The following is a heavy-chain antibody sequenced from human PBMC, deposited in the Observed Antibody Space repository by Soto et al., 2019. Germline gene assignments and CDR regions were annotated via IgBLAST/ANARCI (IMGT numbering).Heavy chain of an antibody. J-gene: IGHJ6*02. CDR1: GFSLSTSGMC. V-gene: IGHV2-70*01. CDR3: ARKRVAGTTFDYYYGMDV. D-gene: IGHD6-19*01. Sequence: GSGPTLVNPTQTLTLTCTFSGFSLSTSGMCVSWIRQPPGKALEWLALIDWDDDKYYSTSLKTRLTISKDTSKNQVVLTMTNMDPVDTATYYCARKRVAGTTFDYYYGMDVWGQGTTVTVSS. CDR2: IDWDDDK.